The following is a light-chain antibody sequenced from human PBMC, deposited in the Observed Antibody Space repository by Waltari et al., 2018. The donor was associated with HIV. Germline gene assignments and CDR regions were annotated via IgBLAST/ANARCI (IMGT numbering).Light chain of an antibody. J-gene: IGKJ3*01. Sequence: DIVMTQSPDSLAVPLGERANINCKSSQSVLYSSKNKNFLAWYQQKPGQPPKVLIYGASTRDSGVPDRVTGSGSGTEFTLNISILQAEDVAVYYCQQYYTAPFTFGPGTKVEIK. CDR3: QQYYTAPFT. CDR2: GAS. CDR1: QSVLYSSKNKNF. V-gene: IGKV4-1*01.